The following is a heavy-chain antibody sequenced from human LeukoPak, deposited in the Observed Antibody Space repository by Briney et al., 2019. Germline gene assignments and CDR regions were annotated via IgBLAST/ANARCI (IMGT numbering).Heavy chain of an antibody. J-gene: IGHJ6*02. Sequence: ASVKVSCKASGYTFTGYYMHWVRQAPGQGLEWMGWINPNSGGTNYAQKFQGRVTMTRDTSLSTAYMELSRLRSDDTAVYYCARLGIVGATAYGMDLWGQGTTVTVSS. CDR1: GYTFTGYY. CDR3: ARLGIVGATAYGMDL. V-gene: IGHV1-2*02. D-gene: IGHD1-26*01. CDR2: INPNSGGT.